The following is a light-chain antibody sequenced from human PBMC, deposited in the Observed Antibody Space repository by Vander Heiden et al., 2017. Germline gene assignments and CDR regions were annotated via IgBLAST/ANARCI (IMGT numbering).Light chain of an antibody. Sequence: SYDLTQPPSVSVSPGQTASITCSGHNLGERYVCWYQQRPGQSPILVIYQDTKRPSGIPERFSGSNYGNTATLTISGTQAMDEADYYCQAWDSNTGVVFGGGTKLTVL. CDR2: QDT. J-gene: IGLJ3*02. V-gene: IGLV3-1*01. CDR1: NLGERY. CDR3: QAWDSNTGVV.